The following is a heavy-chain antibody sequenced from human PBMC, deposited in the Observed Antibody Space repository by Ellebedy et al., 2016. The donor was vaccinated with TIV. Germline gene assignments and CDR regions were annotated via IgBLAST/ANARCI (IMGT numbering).Heavy chain of an antibody. D-gene: IGHD6-13*01. CDR2: ISGSGGST. J-gene: IGHJ4*02. CDR1: GFPFSNYA. CDR3: AKRVADSSSCYGFDY. Sequence: LSLTXXASGFPFSNYAMTWVRQAPGQGLEWVSAISGSGGSTYYADSVKGRFTISRDNSKNTLYLQMNSLRAEDTAVYYCAKRVADSSSCYGFDYWGQGTLVTVSS. V-gene: IGHV3-23*01.